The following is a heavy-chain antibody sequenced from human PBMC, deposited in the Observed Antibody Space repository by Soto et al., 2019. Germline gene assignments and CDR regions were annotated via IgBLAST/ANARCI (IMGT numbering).Heavy chain of an antibody. CDR3: ARQMYSSSSDYYYYGMDV. Sequence: GESLKISCKGSGYSFTSYWISWVRQMPGKGLEWMGIIYPGDSDTRYSPSFQGQVTISADKSISTAYLQWSSLKASDTAMYYCARQMYSSSSDYYYYGMDVWGQGTTVTVSS. V-gene: IGHV5-51*01. D-gene: IGHD6-6*01. CDR1: GYSFTSYW. J-gene: IGHJ6*02. CDR2: IYPGDSDT.